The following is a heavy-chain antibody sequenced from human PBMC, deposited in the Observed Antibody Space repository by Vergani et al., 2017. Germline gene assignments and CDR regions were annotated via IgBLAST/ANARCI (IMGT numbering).Heavy chain of an antibody. Sequence: QVQLVESGGGVVQPGRSLRLSCAASGFTFSSYGMHWVRQAPGKGLEWVAVIWYDGSNKYYADSVKGRFTISRDNSKTTLYLQMNSLRAEDTAVYYCARGGESGSDFDYWGQGTLVTVSS. CDR3: ARGGESGSDFDY. V-gene: IGHV3-33*01. J-gene: IGHJ4*02. D-gene: IGHD3-10*01. CDR1: GFTFSSYG. CDR2: IWYDGSNK.